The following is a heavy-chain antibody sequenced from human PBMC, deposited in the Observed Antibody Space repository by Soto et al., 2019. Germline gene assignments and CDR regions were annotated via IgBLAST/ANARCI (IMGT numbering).Heavy chain of an antibody. CDR1: GFTFSSYW. Sequence: EVQLVESGGGLVQPGGSLRLSCAASGFTFSSYWMHWVRQAPGKGLVWVSRINHDESSSTYVDSVRGRFTISRDNAKNALYRQTNSLRAEDTAVYYCARRGCLSGLAYWGQGTLVTVSS. D-gene: IGHD1-26*01. CDR3: ARRGCLSGLAY. J-gene: IGHJ4*02. V-gene: IGHV3-74*01. CDR2: INHDESSS.